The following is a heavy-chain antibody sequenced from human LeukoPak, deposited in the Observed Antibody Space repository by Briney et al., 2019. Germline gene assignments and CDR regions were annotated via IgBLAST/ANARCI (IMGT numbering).Heavy chain of an antibody. CDR2: ISSSSNTV. D-gene: IGHD1-26*01. Sequence: GGSLRLSCAASGFTFSDYYMTWVRQAPGKGLEWVSYISSSSNTVYYADSVKGRLTVSRDNANNPLYLQMNNLRAEDTAVYYCARRAMGATSFDYWGQGTLVTVSS. J-gene: IGHJ4*02. CDR1: GFTFSDYY. V-gene: IGHV3-11*04. CDR3: ARRAMGATSFDY.